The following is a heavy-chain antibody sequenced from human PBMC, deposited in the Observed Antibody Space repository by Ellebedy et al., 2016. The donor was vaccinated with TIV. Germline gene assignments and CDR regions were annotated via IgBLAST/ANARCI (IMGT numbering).Heavy chain of an antibody. Sequence: PGGSLRLSCAASGFTFRNAWMSWVRQGPGKGLEWVGRLKRKTDGGTSDYAAPVKGRFTISRGDSKNTLYLQMNSLKTEDTAVYYCTTDAIVLMLYTWGQGTLVTVSS. CDR1: GFTFRNAW. J-gene: IGHJ5*02. V-gene: IGHV3-15*01. D-gene: IGHD2-8*01. CDR3: TTDAIVLMLYT. CDR2: LKRKTDGGTS.